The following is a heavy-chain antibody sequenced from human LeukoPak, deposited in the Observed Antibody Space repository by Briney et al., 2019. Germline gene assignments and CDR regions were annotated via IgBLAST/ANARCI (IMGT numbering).Heavy chain of an antibody. CDR1: GYTFTGYY. V-gene: IGHV1-2*02. J-gene: IGHJ5*02. Sequence: ASVKVSCKASGYTFTGYYMHWVRQAPGQGLEWMGWINPNSGGTNYAQKLQGRVTMTRDTSISTAYMELSRLRSDDTAVYYCARDHRGGLNCFDPWGQGTLVTVSS. CDR2: INPNSGGT. D-gene: IGHD3-10*01. CDR3: ARDHRGGLNCFDP.